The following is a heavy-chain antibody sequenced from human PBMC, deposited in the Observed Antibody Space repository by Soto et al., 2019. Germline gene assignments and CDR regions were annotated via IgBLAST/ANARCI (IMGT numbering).Heavy chain of an antibody. CDR2: IKQDESEK. Sequence: EVQLVESGGGLVQPGGSLRLSCAASGFTFSSYWMSWVRQAPGKGLEWVANIKQDESEKDYVDSVKGRFTISRDNAKKSLYLDMNSLRAEDTAVYYCARGVRFQGRVYYLDFWGQGTLVTVAS. CDR3: ARGVRFQGRVYYLDF. D-gene: IGHD3-10*01. V-gene: IGHV3-7*01. CDR1: GFTFSSYW. J-gene: IGHJ4*02.